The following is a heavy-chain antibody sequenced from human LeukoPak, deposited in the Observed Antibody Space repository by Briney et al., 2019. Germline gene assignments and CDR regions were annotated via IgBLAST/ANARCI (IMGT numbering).Heavy chain of an antibody. V-gene: IGHV3-23*01. CDR2: LRGGGET. CDR3: AMANWVSSADAVV. Sequence: GSLRLSFAASGFSLRSYAMSWVRQAPARGLEWVSSLRGGGETFYADSVKGRFTLSRDESRNTVYLEMNNLRVEDTAVYFCAMANWVSSADAVVWGQGTLVTVSS. J-gene: IGHJ1*01. CDR1: GFSLRSYA. D-gene: IGHD2-21*01.